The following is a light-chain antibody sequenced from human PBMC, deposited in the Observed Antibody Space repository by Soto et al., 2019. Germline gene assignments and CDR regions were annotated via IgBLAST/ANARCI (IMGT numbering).Light chain of an antibody. J-gene: IGKJ1*01. CDR1: QSVSSNY. V-gene: IGKV3-20*01. CDR2: GAS. CDR3: QQYGSSGT. Sequence: IVLTQSPGTLSLSPVERATLSCRASQSVSSNYITWYQQKPGQAPRRLIFGASSRATGIPDRFSGSGSGTDFTLTISRLEPEDFAVYYCQQYGSSGTFGQGTKVDI.